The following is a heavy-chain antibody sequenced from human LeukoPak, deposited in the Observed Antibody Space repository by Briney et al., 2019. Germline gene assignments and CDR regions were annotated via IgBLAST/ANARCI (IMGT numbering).Heavy chain of an antibody. CDR2: IYHSGST. J-gene: IGHJ4*02. D-gene: IGHD2-15*01. Sequence: SETLSLTCTVSGGSISSYYWGWIRQPPGRGLEWIGSIYHSGSTYYNPSLKSRVTISVDTSKNQFSLKLSSVTAADTAVYYCARDQGVAATSGAFDYWGQGTLVTVSS. V-gene: IGHV4-38-2*02. CDR1: GGSISSYY. CDR3: ARDQGVAATSGAFDY.